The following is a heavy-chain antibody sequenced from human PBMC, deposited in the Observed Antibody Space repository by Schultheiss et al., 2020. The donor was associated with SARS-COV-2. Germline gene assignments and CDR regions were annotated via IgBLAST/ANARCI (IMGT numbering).Heavy chain of an antibody. Sequence: GGSLRLSCAASGFTFSSYSMNWVRQAPGKGLEWVSSISSSSSYIYYADSVKGRFTISRDNAKNSLYLQMNSLRAEDTAVYYCARGGGNYDSSGYYHNWGQGTLVTVSS. V-gene: IGHV3-21*01. CDR1: GFTFSSYS. D-gene: IGHD3-22*01. J-gene: IGHJ4*02. CDR2: ISSSSSYI. CDR3: ARGGGNYDSSGYYHN.